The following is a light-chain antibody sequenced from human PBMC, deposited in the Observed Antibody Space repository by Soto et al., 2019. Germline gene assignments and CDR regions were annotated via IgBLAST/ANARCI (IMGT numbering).Light chain of an antibody. Sequence: IVMTQSPATLSVSPGERATLSCRASQSVSSNLAWYQQKSGQTPRLLIYGASTRATDIPARFSGGGSGTEFTLTISSLQSEDFAVYYCQQYYNWPLTFGGGTKVEI. J-gene: IGKJ4*01. CDR1: QSVSSN. CDR3: QQYYNWPLT. CDR2: GAS. V-gene: IGKV3-15*01.